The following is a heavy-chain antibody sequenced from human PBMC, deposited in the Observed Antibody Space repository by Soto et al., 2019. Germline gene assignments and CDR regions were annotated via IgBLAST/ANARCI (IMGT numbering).Heavy chain of an antibody. Sequence: SETLSLTCAVHGGSFSRYYLSWIRQPPGKGLEWIGYIYYSGSTNYNPSLKSRVTISVDTSKNQFSLKLSSVTAADTAVYYCARRYGGNFDFWGQGTLVTVSS. CDR1: GGSFSRYY. J-gene: IGHJ4*02. CDR2: IYYSGST. CDR3: ARRYGGNFDF. D-gene: IGHD1-26*01. V-gene: IGHV4-59*12.